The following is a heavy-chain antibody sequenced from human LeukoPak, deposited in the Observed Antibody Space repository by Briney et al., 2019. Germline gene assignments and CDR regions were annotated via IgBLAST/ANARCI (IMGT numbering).Heavy chain of an antibody. CDR2: IKQDGSAK. CDR1: GFTFSSYW. V-gene: IGHV3-7*03. D-gene: IGHD4-17*01. Sequence: GGSLRLSCAASGFTFSSYWMSWVRQAPGKGLEWVANIKQDGSAKYYVDSVKGRFTISRDNAKNSLYLQINSLRDVDTAVYYCARGNDYGDHIGIYFDYWGQGTLVTVSS. J-gene: IGHJ4*02. CDR3: ARGNDYGDHIGIYFDY.